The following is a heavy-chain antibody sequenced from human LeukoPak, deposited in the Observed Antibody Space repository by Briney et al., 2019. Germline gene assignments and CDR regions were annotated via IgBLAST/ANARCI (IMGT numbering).Heavy chain of an antibody. J-gene: IGHJ3*02. CDR3: AKDLKGLYDYVRGSYAIVI. D-gene: IGHD3-16*01. Sequence: PGGSLRLSCEASGFTFRSYGMSWVRQGPGKGLEWVSGISGRGGETDYADFVKGRFTISRDNSKNTLFLQMNSLRAEDTAVYYCAKDLKGLYDYVRGSYAIVIWVHGTMVTVSS. V-gene: IGHV3-23*01. CDR1: GFTFRSYG. CDR2: ISGRGGET.